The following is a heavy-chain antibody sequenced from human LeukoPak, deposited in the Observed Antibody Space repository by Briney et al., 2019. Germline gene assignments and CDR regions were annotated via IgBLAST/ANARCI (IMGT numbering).Heavy chain of an antibody. CDR1: GGTFSSYA. Sequence: SVKVSCKASGGTFSSYAISWVRQAPGQGLEWMGGIIPIFGTANYAQKFQGRVTITADESTSTAYMELSSLRSEDTAVYYCARDEGSGNYYYYFDYWGQGTLVTVSS. CDR2: IIPIFGTA. CDR3: ARDEGSGNYYYYFDY. V-gene: IGHV1-69*13. J-gene: IGHJ4*02. D-gene: IGHD1-26*01.